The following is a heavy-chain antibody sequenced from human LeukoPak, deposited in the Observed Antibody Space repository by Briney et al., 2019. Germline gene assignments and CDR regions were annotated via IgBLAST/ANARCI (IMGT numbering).Heavy chain of an antibody. CDR2: IKQDGSEK. Sequence: ETLSLTCTASVGSISGYFWSWVRQAPGKGLEWVANIKQDGSEKYYVDSVKGRFTISRDNAKNSLYLQMNSLRAEDTAVYYCARDEPNLYSGSLGWGQGTLVTVSS. J-gene: IGHJ4*02. V-gene: IGHV3-7*04. D-gene: IGHD1-26*01. CDR3: ARDEPNLYSGSLG. CDR1: VGSISGYF.